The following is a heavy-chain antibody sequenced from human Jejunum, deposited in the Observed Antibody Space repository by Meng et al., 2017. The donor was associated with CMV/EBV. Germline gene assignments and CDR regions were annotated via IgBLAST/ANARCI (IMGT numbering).Heavy chain of an antibody. D-gene: IGHD4-11*01. Sequence: QVLLVEAGGGVVQPGGSLRLSCASSGFTFSSPAMHWVRQFPGKGLEWVSFIAHDRSTKTYTDSVKGRFTISRDDSKNTVYLEMNSLRVEDTAVYYCVKDLFYSFDYWGQGSLVTVSS. CDR3: VKDLFYSFDY. V-gene: IGHV3-30*02. CDR1: GFTFSSPA. J-gene: IGHJ4*02. CDR2: IAHDRSTK.